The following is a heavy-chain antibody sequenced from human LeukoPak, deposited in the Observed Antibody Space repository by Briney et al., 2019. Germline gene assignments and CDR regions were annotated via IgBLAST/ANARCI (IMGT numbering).Heavy chain of an antibody. CDR3: ARTNITMVRGVISGIDY. J-gene: IGHJ4*02. Sequence: SVKVSCKASGGTFSSYAISWVRQAPGQGLEWMGGIIPIFGTANYAQKFQGRVTITADKSTSTAYMELSSLRSEDTAVYYCARTNITMVRGVISGIDYWGQGTLVTVSS. V-gene: IGHV1-69*06. D-gene: IGHD3-10*01. CDR1: GGTFSSYA. CDR2: IIPIFGTA.